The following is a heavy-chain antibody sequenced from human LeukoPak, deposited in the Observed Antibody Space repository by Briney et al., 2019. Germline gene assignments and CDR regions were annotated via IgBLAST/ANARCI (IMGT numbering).Heavy chain of an antibody. CDR2: IYYSGST. Sequence: SETLSLTCTVSGGSISSYYWSWIRQPPGKGLEWIGYIYYSGSTNYNPSLKSRVTISVDTSKNQFSLKLSSVSAADTAVYYCARPYSGWYGEIYAFDIWGQGTMVTVSS. D-gene: IGHD6-19*01. CDR3: ARPYSGWYGEIYAFDI. V-gene: IGHV4-59*08. J-gene: IGHJ3*02. CDR1: GGSISSYY.